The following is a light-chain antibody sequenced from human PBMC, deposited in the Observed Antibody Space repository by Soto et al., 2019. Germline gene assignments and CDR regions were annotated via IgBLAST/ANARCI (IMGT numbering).Light chain of an antibody. V-gene: IGLV6-57*02. CDR1: SGSIASNY. CDR3: QSYDSSNHVV. CDR2: EDN. Sequence: FVLTQPPSVSESPGKTVTISCTGSSGSIASNYVQWYQQRPRSAPTILIYEDNQRPSGVPDRFSGSIDSSSTSAPPTIAVLTTEDEDDYYCQSYDSSNHVVFGGGTQLTVL. J-gene: IGLJ7*01.